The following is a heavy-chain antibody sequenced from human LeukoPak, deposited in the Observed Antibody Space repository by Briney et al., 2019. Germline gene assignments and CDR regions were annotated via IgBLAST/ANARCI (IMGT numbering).Heavy chain of an antibody. CDR3: ARERVVPAATSDAFDI. CDR1: GGSISSGDYY. CDR2: IYYSGST. D-gene: IGHD2-2*01. Sequence: SETLSLTCTVSGGSISSGDYYWSWIRQPPGKGLEWIVYIYYSGSTYYNPSLKSRVTISVDTSKNQFSLKLSSVTAADTAVYYCARERVVPAATSDAFDIWGQGTMVTVSS. J-gene: IGHJ3*02. V-gene: IGHV4-30-4*08.